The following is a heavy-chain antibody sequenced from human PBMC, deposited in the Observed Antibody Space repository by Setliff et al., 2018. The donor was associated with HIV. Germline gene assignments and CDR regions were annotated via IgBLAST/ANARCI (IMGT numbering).Heavy chain of an antibody. V-gene: IGHV3-48*04. CDR3: ARDPLYNFWSGYVDY. J-gene: IGHJ4*02. Sequence: GGSLRLSCAASGFSFSSYSMTWVRQAPGKGLEWVSYISTDSNSIYYADSVKGRFTISRDNAKNSLYLQMNSLRAEDTAVYYCARDPLYNFWSGYVDYWGQGTLVTAPQ. CDR1: GFSFSSYS. CDR2: ISTDSNSI. D-gene: IGHD3-3*01.